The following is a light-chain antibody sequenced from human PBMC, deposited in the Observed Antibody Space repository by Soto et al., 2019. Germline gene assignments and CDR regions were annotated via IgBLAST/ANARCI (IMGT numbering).Light chain of an antibody. CDR3: GTWDSILSVVI. V-gene: IGLV1-51*01. Sequence: QSVLTQPPSVSAAPGQKVTISCSGSSSNVGNNFVSWYQQLPGTAPRLLIYDNNNRPSGIPDRFSGSQSGTSATLAITGLQTGDEADYFCGTWDSILSVVIFGGGTKLTVL. CDR2: DNN. CDR1: SSNVGNNF. J-gene: IGLJ2*01.